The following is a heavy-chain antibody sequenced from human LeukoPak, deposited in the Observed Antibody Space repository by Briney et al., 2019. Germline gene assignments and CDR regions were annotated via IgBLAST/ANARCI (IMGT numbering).Heavy chain of an antibody. CDR3: ARGYYYDSSGFPY. CDR2: IIPIFGTA. Sequence: ASEKVSCKASGGTFSSYAISWVRQAPGQGLERMGGIIPIFGTANYAQKFQGRVTITTDESTSTAYMELSSLRSEDTAVYYCARGYYYDSSGFPYWGQGTLVTVSS. D-gene: IGHD3-22*01. CDR1: GGTFSSYA. V-gene: IGHV1-69*05. J-gene: IGHJ4*02.